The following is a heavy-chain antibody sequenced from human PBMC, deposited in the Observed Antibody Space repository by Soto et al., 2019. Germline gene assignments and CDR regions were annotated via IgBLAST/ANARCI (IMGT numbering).Heavy chain of an antibody. CDR1: GGSISSYY. CDR2: IYYSGST. J-gene: IGHJ5*02. CDR3: AGREYNWFDP. V-gene: IGHV4-59*01. Sequence: QVQLQESGPGLVKPSETLSLTCTVSGGSISSYYWSWIRQPPVKGLEWIGYIYYSGSTNYNPSPKSRATTPVDTSKNQFSLKLSSVTAADTSVSYCAGREYNWFDPWGQGTLVTVSS.